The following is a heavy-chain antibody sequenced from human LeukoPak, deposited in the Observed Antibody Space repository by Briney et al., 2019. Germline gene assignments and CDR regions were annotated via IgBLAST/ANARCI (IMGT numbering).Heavy chain of an antibody. V-gene: IGHV1-69*06. J-gene: IGHJ5*02. CDR3: ARDNSVRDEAWWFNP. D-gene: IGHD5-24*01. Sequence: GASVKVSCKASGGTFSSYDISWVRQAPGQGLEWMGGIMPMFGKANYAQKSQGRVTTTADKATSTAYMELSSLRSEDTAVYYCARDNSVRDEAWWFNPWGQGTLVTVSS. CDR2: IMPMFGKA. CDR1: GGTFSSYD.